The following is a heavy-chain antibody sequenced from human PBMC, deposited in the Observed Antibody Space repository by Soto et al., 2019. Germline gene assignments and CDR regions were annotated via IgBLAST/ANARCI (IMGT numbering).Heavy chain of an antibody. CDR1: GGSISSGGYS. J-gene: IGHJ4*02. D-gene: IGHD4-17*01. CDR3: ARAGDYGDSFDY. V-gene: IGHV4-30-2*01. CDR2: IYHSGST. Sequence: QLQLQESGSGLVKPSQTLSLTCAVSGGSISSGGYSWSWIRQPPGKGLEWIGYIYHSGSTYYNPSPKSRXXIXVXXSKTQFSLKLSSVTAAATAVYYCARAGDYGDSFDYWGQGTLVTVSS.